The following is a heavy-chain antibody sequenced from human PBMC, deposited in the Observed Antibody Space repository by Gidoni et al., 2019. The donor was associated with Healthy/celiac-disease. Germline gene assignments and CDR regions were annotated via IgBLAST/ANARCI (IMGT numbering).Heavy chain of an antibody. CDR1: GFTFDDYA. CDR3: AKEGDGYNRRFDY. Sequence: EVQLVESGGGLVQPGRSLRLSCAAPGFTFDDYAMHWVRQATGKGLEWVSGISWNSGSIGYADSVKGRFTISRDNAKNSLYLQMNSLRAEDTALYYCAKEGDGYNRRFDYWGQGTLVTVSS. CDR2: ISWNSGSI. J-gene: IGHJ4*02. D-gene: IGHD5-12*01. V-gene: IGHV3-9*01.